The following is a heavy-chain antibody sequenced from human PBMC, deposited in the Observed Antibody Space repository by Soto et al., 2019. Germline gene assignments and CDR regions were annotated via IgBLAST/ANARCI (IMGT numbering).Heavy chain of an antibody. V-gene: IGHV4-59*08. J-gene: IGHJ4*02. CDR2: IYYSGGT. CDR1: GGSISSYY. CDR3: ARHGVRGVITYYFDY. D-gene: IGHD3-10*01. Sequence: SETLSLTCTVSGGSISSYYWSWIRQPPGKGLEWIGYIYYSGGTNYNPSLKSRVTISVDTSKNQFALKLSSVTAADTAVYYCARHGVRGVITYYFDYWGQGTLVTVSS.